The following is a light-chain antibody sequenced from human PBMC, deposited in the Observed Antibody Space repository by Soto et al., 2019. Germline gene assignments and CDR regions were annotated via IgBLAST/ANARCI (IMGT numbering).Light chain of an antibody. CDR3: QQYGSSPPLT. CDR1: QSVSSSY. J-gene: IGKJ1*01. CDR2: GAS. Sequence: EIVLTQSPGTLSLSPGERATLSCRASQSVSSSYLAWYQQKPGQAPRLLIYGASSRATGIPDRFGGSGSGTDFTLTISRLEPEDFALYYCQQYGSSPPLTFGQGTKVDIK. V-gene: IGKV3-20*01.